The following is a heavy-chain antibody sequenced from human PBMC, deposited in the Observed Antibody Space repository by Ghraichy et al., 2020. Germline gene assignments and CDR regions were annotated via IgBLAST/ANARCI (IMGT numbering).Heavy chain of an antibody. V-gene: IGHV3-7*01. D-gene: IGHD1-1*01. CDR2: VKPDGGEK. CDR1: GFMFSSYW. J-gene: IGHJ3*01. CDR3: AKCRGTTWNDALDV. Sequence: GGSLRLSCAASGFMFSSYWVTWVRQAPGKGLEWVANVKPDGGEKNYVGSVKGRFIISRDNTKKSLYLQMNSLRAEDTAVYYCAKCRGTTWNDALDVWGQGTMVTVSS.